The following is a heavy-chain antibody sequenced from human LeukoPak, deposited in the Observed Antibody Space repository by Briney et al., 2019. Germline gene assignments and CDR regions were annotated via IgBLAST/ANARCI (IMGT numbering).Heavy chain of an antibody. J-gene: IGHJ3*02. CDR2: MNPNSGNT. V-gene: IGHV1-8*03. Sequence: GASVKVSCKASGYTFTSYDINWVRQATGQGLEWMGWMNPNSGNTGYAQKFQGRVTITRNTSISTAYTELSSLRSEDTAVYYCASYCGGDCYPAFDIWGQGTMVTVSS. CDR1: GYTFTSYD. CDR3: ASYCGGDCYPAFDI. D-gene: IGHD2-21*02.